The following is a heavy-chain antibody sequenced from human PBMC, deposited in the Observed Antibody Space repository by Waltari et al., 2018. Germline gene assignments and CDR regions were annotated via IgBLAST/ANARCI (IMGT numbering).Heavy chain of an antibody. CDR2: ISSNGGST. CDR3: ASRGEYYFDY. Sequence: EVQLVESGGGLVQPGGSLRLSCAASGFTFSSYAMHWVRQAPGKGLEYVSAISSNGGSTYYADSVKGRFTISRDNSKNTLYLQMGSLRAEDMAVYYCASRGEYYFDYWGQGTLVTVSS. V-gene: IGHV3-64*07. J-gene: IGHJ4*02. CDR1: GFTFSSYA. D-gene: IGHD3-10*01.